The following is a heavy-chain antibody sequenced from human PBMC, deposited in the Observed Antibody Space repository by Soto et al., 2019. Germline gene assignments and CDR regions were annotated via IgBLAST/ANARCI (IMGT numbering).Heavy chain of an antibody. V-gene: IGHV2-5*02. Sequence: QITLKESGPTLVKPTQTLTLTCTFSGFSLSTSGLGVGWIRQPPGKALEWLALIYCDDDKRYSPSLNSRLTINKDSSKSQVVLTMTNMDPVDTATDYCAYRPKLQFGSEYFDHWGQGSLVTVSS. CDR2: IYCDDDK. J-gene: IGHJ4*02. CDR3: AYRPKLQFGSEYFDH. CDR1: GFSLSTSGLG. D-gene: IGHD2-21*02.